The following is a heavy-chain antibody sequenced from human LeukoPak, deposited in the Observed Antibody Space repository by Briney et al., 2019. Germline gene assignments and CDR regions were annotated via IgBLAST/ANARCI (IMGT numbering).Heavy chain of an antibody. V-gene: IGHV3-30*02. J-gene: IGHJ4*02. Sequence: GGSLRLSCAASGFTFSSYGMHWVRQAPGKGLEWVAVIWYGGSNKYYADSVKGRFTISRDNSKNTLYLQMNSLRAEDTAVYYCAKDQSLGVVPAAIDYWGQGTLVTVSS. CDR2: IWYGGSNK. D-gene: IGHD2-2*01. CDR1: GFTFSSYG. CDR3: AKDQSLGVVPAAIDY.